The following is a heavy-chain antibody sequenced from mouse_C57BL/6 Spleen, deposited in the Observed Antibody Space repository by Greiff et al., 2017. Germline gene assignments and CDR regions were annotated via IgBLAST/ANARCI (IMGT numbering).Heavy chain of an antibody. CDR1: GFTFSDYY. Sequence: EVKLMESEGGLVQPGSSMKLSCTASGFTFSDYYMAWVRQVPEKGLEWVANINYDGSSTYYLDSLKSRFIISRDNAKNILYLQMSSLKSEDTATYYCARYEYEGYYAMDYWGQGTSVTVSS. CDR2: INYDGSST. CDR3: ARYEYEGYYAMDY. V-gene: IGHV5-16*01. D-gene: IGHD2-4*01. J-gene: IGHJ4*01.